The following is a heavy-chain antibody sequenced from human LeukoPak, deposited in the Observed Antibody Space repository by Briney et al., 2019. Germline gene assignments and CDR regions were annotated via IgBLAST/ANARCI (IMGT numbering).Heavy chain of an antibody. CDR3: AKSRVAVAAPRNWFDP. D-gene: IGHD6-19*01. CDR2: ISGSGLST. V-gene: IGHV3-23*01. CDR1: GFTFSSYA. J-gene: IGHJ5*02. Sequence: GGPLRLSCAASGFTFSSYAMSWVRQAPGKGLEWVSTISGSGLSTYYADSVKGRFTISRDNSNNTLYLQMNSLRVEDTAVYYCAKSRVAVAAPRNWFDPWGQGTLVTVSS.